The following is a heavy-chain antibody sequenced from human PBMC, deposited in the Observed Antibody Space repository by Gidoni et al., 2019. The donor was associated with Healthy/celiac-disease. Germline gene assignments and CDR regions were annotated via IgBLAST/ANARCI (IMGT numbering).Heavy chain of an antibody. CDR3: ARCNSGYAASLDAFDI. J-gene: IGHJ3*02. V-gene: IGHV3-66*01. CDR1: GFPVRSNY. CDR2: IYSGCST. D-gene: IGHD5-12*01. Sequence: EVQLVESGGVLVQPRGSMRLSCAASGFPVRSNYMRWVRPAPGKGWAWVVVIYSGCSTYYEDSVKGRCTISRDNSKNTLYLQMNSLRDEDTAVYYCARCNSGYAASLDAFDIWGQGTMVTVSS.